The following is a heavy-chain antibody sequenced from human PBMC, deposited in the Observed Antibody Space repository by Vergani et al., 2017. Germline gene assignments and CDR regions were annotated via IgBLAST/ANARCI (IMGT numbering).Heavy chain of an antibody. CDR1: GFTFSSYG. Sequence: EVQLLESGGGVVQPGRSLRLSCAASGFTFSSYGMHWVRQAPGKGLEWVSAISGSGGSTYYADSVKGRFTISRDNSKNTLYLQMNSLRAEDTAVYYCAKVYNIVVVPAAIGWFDPWGQGTLVTVSS. CDR3: AKVYNIVVVPAAIGWFDP. D-gene: IGHD2-2*01. J-gene: IGHJ5*02. V-gene: IGHV3-23*01. CDR2: ISGSGGST.